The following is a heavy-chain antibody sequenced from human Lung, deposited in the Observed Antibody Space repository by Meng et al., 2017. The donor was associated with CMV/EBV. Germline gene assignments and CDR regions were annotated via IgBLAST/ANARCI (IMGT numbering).Heavy chain of an antibody. CDR3: ARDNEDPEGYQLLYKRESWFDP. J-gene: IGHJ5*02. CDR1: GYTFTSYY. D-gene: IGHD2-2*02. Sequence: AXVXVSXXASGYTFTSYYMHWVRQAPGQGLEWMGIINPSGGSTSYGQKFQGRVTMTRDTSTSTVYMELSSLRSEDTAVYYCARDNEDPEGYQLLYKRESWFDPWGQGXLVTVSS. V-gene: IGHV1-46*01. CDR2: INPSGGST.